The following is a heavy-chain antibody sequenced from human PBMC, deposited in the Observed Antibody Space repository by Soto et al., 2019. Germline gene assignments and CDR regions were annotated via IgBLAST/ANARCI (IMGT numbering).Heavy chain of an antibody. Sequence: PSETLSLTCTVSGGSISSYYWSWIRQPPGKGLEWIGYIYHSGSTNYNPSLKSRVTISVDTSKNQFSLKLSSVTAADTAVYYCARERKGSPPWAFDIWGQGTMVTVSS. CDR2: IYHSGST. V-gene: IGHV4-59*01. CDR3: ARERKGSPPWAFDI. CDR1: GGSISSYY. J-gene: IGHJ3*02. D-gene: IGHD1-26*01.